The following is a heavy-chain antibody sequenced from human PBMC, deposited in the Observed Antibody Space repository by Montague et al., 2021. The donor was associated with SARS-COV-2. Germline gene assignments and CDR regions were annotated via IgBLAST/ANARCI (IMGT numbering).Heavy chain of an antibody. V-gene: IGHV3-23*01. D-gene: IGHD3-22*01. J-gene: IGHJ4*02. CDR2: ISGSGGST. Sequence: SLRLSCAASGFTFSSYAMSWVRQAPGKGLEWVSAISGSGGSTYYADSVKGRFTISRGNSKNTLYLQMNSLRAEDTAVYYCRVGNYYDSISDYWGQGTLVTVSP. CDR3: RVGNYYDSISDY. CDR1: GFTFSSYA.